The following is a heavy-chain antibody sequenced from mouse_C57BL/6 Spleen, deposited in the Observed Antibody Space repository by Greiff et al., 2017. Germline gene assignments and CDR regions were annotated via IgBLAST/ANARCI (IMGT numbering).Heavy chain of an antibody. Sequence: EVKLVESGGGLVKPGGSLKLSCAASGFTFSSYAMSWVRQTPEKRLEWVATISDGGSYTYYPDNVKGRFTISRDNAKNNLYLQMSHLKSEDTAMYYCARGDGYDRAWFAYWGQGTLVTVSA. J-gene: IGHJ3*01. CDR2: ISDGGSYT. D-gene: IGHD2-2*01. CDR1: GFTFSSYA. CDR3: ARGDGYDRAWFAY. V-gene: IGHV5-4*03.